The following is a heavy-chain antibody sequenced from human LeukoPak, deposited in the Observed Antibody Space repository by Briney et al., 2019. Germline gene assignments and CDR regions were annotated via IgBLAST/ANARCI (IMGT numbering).Heavy chain of an antibody. V-gene: IGHV4-59*01. CDR3: ARGDYYGSYYFDY. D-gene: IGHD3-10*01. CDR2: IYYSGST. J-gene: IGHJ4*02. Sequence: SETLSLTCTVSGGSISSYYWSWIRQPPGKGLEWTGYIYYSGSTNYNPSLKSRVTISVDTSKNQFSLKLSSMTAADTAVYYCARGDYYGSYYFDYWGQGTLVTVSS. CDR1: GGSISSYY.